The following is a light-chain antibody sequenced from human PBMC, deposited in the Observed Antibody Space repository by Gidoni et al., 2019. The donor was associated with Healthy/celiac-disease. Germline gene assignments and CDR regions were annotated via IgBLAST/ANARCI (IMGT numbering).Light chain of an antibody. CDR3: QQYNSYPYT. CDR2: DAS. V-gene: IGKV1-5*01. Sequence: DIQMTQSPSTLSASVGDRVTITCRASKSISSWLAWYQQKPGKAPKLLIYDASSLESGVPSRLSGSGSGTEFTLTISSLQPDDFATYYCQQYNSYPYTFGQGTKLEIK. J-gene: IGKJ2*01. CDR1: KSISSW.